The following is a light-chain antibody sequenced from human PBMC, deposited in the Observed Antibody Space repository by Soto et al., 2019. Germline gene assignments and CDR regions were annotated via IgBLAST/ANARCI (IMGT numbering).Light chain of an antibody. Sequence: EIVLTQSPGTLSLSPGERATLSCRASQSVSSNNLAWYQQRPGQAPRVVIYGASTRATGIPERFSGSGSGTDFTLTISRLEPEDVAVYYCQQYGRSPFTFGPGTKVVIK. V-gene: IGKV3-20*01. J-gene: IGKJ3*01. CDR3: QQYGRSPFT. CDR1: QSVSSNN. CDR2: GAS.